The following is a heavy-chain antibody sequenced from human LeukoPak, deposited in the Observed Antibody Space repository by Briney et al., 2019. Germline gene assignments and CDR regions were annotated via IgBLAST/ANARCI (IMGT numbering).Heavy chain of an antibody. CDR1: GFTFSSYS. Sequence: GGSLRLSCAASGFTFSSYSMNWVRQAPGKGLEWVSSISSSSSYIYYADSVKGRFTISRDNAKNSLYLQMNSLGAEDTAVYYCARVTVAGTMVYWGQGTLVTVSS. CDR2: ISSSSSYI. V-gene: IGHV3-21*01. D-gene: IGHD6-19*01. CDR3: ARVTVAGTMVY. J-gene: IGHJ4*02.